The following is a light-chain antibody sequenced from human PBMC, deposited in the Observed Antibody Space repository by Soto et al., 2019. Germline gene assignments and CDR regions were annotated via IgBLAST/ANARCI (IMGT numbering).Light chain of an antibody. V-gene: IGLV1-47*02. Sequence: QSVLTQPPSASGTPGQRVTISCSGSSSNIGSHYVYWYQQLPGTAPKLLIYSNVLRPSGVPDRFSGSKSGSSASLAISGLRSEDEGDYYCSTWDDSLSGVVFGGGTKLTVL. CDR2: SNV. J-gene: IGLJ2*01. CDR1: SSNIGSHY. CDR3: STWDDSLSGVV.